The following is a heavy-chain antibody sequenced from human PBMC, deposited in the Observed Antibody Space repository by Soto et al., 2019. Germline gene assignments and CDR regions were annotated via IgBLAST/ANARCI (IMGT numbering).Heavy chain of an antibody. V-gene: IGHV1-58*01. CDR3: ATHREGATYYFDY. Sequence: QMQLVQSGPEVKKPGTSVKVSCKASTFTFTSSAVQWVRQARGQRLEWIGWIVVGSGNTKYAQNFQERVTITRDMYSGTAYLELDSLRSEDTAVYYCATHREGATYYFDYWGQGTLLTVSS. CDR2: IVVGSGNT. J-gene: IGHJ4*02. CDR1: TFTFTSSA. D-gene: IGHD1-26*01.